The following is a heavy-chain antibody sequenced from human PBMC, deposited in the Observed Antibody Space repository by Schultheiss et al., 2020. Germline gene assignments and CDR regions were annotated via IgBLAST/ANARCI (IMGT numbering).Heavy chain of an antibody. V-gene: IGHV1-2*02. CDR2: INPNSGGT. CDR1: GSTFTNYD. CDR3: AKGVGN. Sequence: ASVKVSCKASGSTFTNYDINWVRQATGQGLEWMGWINPNSGGTNYAQKFQGRVTMTRDTSISTAYMELSSLRSEDTAVYYCAKGVGNWGQGTLVTVSS. D-gene: IGHD2-15*01. J-gene: IGHJ4*02.